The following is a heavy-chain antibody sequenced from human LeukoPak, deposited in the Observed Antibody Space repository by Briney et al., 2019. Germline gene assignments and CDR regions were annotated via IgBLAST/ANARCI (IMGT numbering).Heavy chain of an antibody. D-gene: IGHD2-21*02. Sequence: PSETLSLTCAVYGGSFSGYYWSWIRQPPGKGLEWIGEINHSGSTNYNPSLKSRVTISVDTSKNQFSLKLSSVTAADTAVYYCARGKVVVTAIRGGPWYFDLWGRGTLVTVSS. V-gene: IGHV4-34*01. CDR3: ARGKVVVTAIRGGPWYFDL. CDR2: INHSGST. CDR1: GGSFSGYY. J-gene: IGHJ2*01.